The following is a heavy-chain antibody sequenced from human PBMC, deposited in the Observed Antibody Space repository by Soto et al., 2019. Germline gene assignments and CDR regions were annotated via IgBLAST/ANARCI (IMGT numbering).Heavy chain of an antibody. CDR3: ASSKSGGSDYFDY. CDR1: GGYISSTDW. V-gene: IGHV4-4*02. J-gene: IGHJ4*02. CDR2: IYHGGST. Sequence: QVQLQESGPGLVKPSGTLSLTCAVSGGYISSTDWWSWVRQPPGKGLEWIGEIYHGGSTHYNPSLKSRVTISVDRSKNQFSLKLTSVTAADTAVYYCASSKSGGSDYFDYWGQGTLVTVSS. D-gene: IGHD1-26*01.